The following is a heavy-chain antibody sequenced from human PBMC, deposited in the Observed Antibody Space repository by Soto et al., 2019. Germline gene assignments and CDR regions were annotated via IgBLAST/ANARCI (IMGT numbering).Heavy chain of an antibody. V-gene: IGHV1-8*01. D-gene: IGHD3-3*01. Sequence: ASVKVSCKASGYTFTSYDINWVRQATGQGLEWMGWMNPNSGNTGYAQKFQGRVTMTRNTSISKAYMELSSLRSEDTAVYYCASSTTIFRVLPWRPFDIWGQGTTVTVSS. CDR2: MNPNSGNT. CDR1: GYTFTSYD. J-gene: IGHJ3*02. CDR3: ASSTTIFRVLPWRPFDI.